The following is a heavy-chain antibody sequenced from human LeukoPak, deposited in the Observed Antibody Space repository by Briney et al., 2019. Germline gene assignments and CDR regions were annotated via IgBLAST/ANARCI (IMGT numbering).Heavy chain of an antibody. CDR1: GGSISSSSYY. CDR3: ARLPPDIVVVVAATPYGAFDI. V-gene: IGHV4-39*01. CDR2: IYYSGCT. Sequence: SETLSLTCTVSGGSISSSSYYWGWIRQPPGKGLEWIGSIYYSGCTYYNPSLKSRVTISVDTSKNQFSLKLSSVTAADTAVYYCARLPPDIVVVVAATPYGAFDIWGQGTMVTVSS. J-gene: IGHJ3*02. D-gene: IGHD2-15*01.